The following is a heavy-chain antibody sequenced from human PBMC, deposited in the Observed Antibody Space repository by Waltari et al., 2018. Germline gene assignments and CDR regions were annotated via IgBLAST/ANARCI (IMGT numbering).Heavy chain of an antibody. V-gene: IGHV3-23*04. Sequence: EVQLVESGGGLVQPGGSLGLSCSGFGFSDYTMAWVRQAPGKGLEWVSGSSNSGDMTSYADSVKGRFTISRDTSKNTLFLQMNGLRAEDTAIYYCASAPRPMVSAPFDYWGQGVLVTVSS. CDR2: SSNSGDMT. CDR1: GFSDYT. D-gene: IGHD2-15*01. J-gene: IGHJ4*02. CDR3: ASAPRPMVSAPFDY.